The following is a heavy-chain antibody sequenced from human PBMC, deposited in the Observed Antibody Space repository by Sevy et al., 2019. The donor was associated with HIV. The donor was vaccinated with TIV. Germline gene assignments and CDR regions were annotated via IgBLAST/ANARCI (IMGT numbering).Heavy chain of an antibody. D-gene: IGHD3-10*01. CDR3: ARAVITMVRGILPYFHY. V-gene: IGHV4-59*02. Sequence: SETLSLTCTVSGGSVSSYYWSWIRQPPGKGLECIGYIYYSGSSDYDPSLQSRVTISLDTSKNQFCLKLTSVTAADTAVYYCARAVITMVRGILPYFHYWGQGTLVTVSS. J-gene: IGHJ4*02. CDR2: IYYSGSS. CDR1: GGSVSSYY.